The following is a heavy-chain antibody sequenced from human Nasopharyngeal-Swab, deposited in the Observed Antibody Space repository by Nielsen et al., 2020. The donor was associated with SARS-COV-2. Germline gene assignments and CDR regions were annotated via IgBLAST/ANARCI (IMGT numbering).Heavy chain of an antibody. CDR2: INPSGGST. Sequence: ASVKVSCKASGYSFISYYMHWVRQAPGQGLEWMGIINPSGGSTSYAQKFQGRVTMTRDTSTSTVYMELSSLRSEDTAVYYCVEIAAAFDIWGQGTMVTVSS. V-gene: IGHV1-46*01. D-gene: IGHD2-21*01. CDR3: VEIAAAFDI. CDR1: GYSFISYY. J-gene: IGHJ3*02.